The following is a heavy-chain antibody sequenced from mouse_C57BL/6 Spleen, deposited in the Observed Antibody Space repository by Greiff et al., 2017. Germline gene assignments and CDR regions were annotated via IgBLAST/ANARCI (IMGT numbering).Heavy chain of an antibody. J-gene: IGHJ1*03. D-gene: IGHD2-5*01. CDR1: GFTFSDYY. CDR2: INYDGSST. Sequence: EVMLVESEGGLVQPGSSMKLSCTASGFTFSDYYMPWVRQVPEKGLEWVANINYDGSSTYYLDSLKSRFIISRDTAKNILYLQISSLKSEGTATYDCARDWGYSNCEYFDVWGTGTTVTVSS. CDR3: ARDWGYSNCEYFDV. V-gene: IGHV5-16*01.